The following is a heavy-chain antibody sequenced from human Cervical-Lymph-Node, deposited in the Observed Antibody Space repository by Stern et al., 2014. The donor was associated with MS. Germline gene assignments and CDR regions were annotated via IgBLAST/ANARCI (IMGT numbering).Heavy chain of an antibody. J-gene: IGHJ6*02. CDR1: GYTFINYD. CDR3: VRGGLSYGYGLDA. V-gene: IGHV1-8*01. Sequence: QVQLGQSGSQVRKPGASVKVSCQASGYTFINYDIFWVRQATGQGLEWMGWMNPNYADTGHAQKFQGRVPMTPTTSIRNTYMDVSGMRSDDTAVYYCVRGGLSYGYGLDAWGQGTAVIVSS. D-gene: IGHD3-16*01. CDR2: MNPNYADT.